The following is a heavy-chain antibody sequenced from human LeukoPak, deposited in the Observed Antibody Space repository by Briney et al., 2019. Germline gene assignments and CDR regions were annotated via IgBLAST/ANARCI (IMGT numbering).Heavy chain of an antibody. CDR2: IHHDGRI. J-gene: IGHJ4*02. Sequence: SETLSLTCDVSGGSIDSTNWWNCVRQPPGQGLEWIGEIHHDGRINYNPSLKSRVTLSVDKSKNQFSLRLNSVTAADTAMYYCARSHDHLWGNYPDYWGQGTLVTVSS. CDR1: GGSIDSTNW. V-gene: IGHV4/OR15-8*01. CDR3: ARSHDHLWGNYPDY. D-gene: IGHD3-16*02.